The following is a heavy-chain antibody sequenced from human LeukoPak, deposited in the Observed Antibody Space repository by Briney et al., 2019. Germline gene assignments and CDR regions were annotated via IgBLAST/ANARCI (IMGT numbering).Heavy chain of an antibody. V-gene: IGHV4-59*01. D-gene: IGHD3-22*01. CDR1: GGSISSYY. CDR3: ARVGHHYYDSSGYYLTPYAFDI. CDR2: IYYSGST. Sequence: SETLSLTCTVSGGSISSYYWSWIRQPPGKGLEWIGYIYYSGSTNYNPSLKSRVTISVDTSKNQFSLKLSSVTAADTAVYYCARVGHHYYDSSGYYLTPYAFDIWGQGTMVTVSS. J-gene: IGHJ3*02.